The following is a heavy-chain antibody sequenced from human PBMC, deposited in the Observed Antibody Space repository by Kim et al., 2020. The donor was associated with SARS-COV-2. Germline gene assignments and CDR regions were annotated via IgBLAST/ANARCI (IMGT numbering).Heavy chain of an antibody. CDR3: ARGRGKDV. D-gene: IGHD3-10*01. Sequence: TGNPTYAQGFTGRFVFSLDTSVSTAYLQISSLKAEDTAVYYCARGRGKDVWGQGTTVTVSS. CDR2: TGNP. V-gene: IGHV7-4-1*02. J-gene: IGHJ6*02.